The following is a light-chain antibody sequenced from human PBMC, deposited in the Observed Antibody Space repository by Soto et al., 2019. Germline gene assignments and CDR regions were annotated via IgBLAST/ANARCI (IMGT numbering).Light chain of an antibody. CDR1: TGAVTSGPY. V-gene: IGLV7-46*01. Sequence: QAVVTQEPSLTVSPGGTVTLTCGSSTGAVTSGPYPYWFQHKPGQAPRTLIYDTTNRHSWTPARFSGSLLGGKAALTLSGAQPEDEAEYYCLLCYRGPWVFGGGTKLTVL. CDR2: DTT. J-gene: IGLJ2*01. CDR3: LLCYRGPWV.